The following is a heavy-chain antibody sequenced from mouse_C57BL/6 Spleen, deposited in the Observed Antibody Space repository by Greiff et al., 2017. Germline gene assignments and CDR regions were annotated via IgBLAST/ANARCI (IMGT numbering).Heavy chain of an antibody. CDR1: GFSFNTYA. CDR2: IRSKSNNYAT. Sequence: DAGGGLVQPKGSLKLSCAASGFSFNTYAMNWVRQAPGKGLEWVARIRSKSNNYATYYAYSVKDRFTISRDESESMLYLQMNDLKTEDTAMYYCVRSATFAMDYWGQGTSVTVSS. D-gene: IGHD1-1*01. V-gene: IGHV10-1*01. CDR3: VRSATFAMDY. J-gene: IGHJ4*01.